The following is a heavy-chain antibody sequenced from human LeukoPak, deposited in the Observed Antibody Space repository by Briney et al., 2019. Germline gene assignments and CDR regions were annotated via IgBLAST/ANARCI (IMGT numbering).Heavy chain of an antibody. CDR1: GFTFSSYG. J-gene: IGHJ6*03. Sequence: GGSLRLSCAASGFTFSSYGMSWVRQAPGKGLEWVSAISGSGGSTYYADSVKGRFTISRDNSKNTLYLQMNSLRAEDTAVYYCASHGYSSGWYPVYYYYYMDVWGKGTTVTISS. V-gene: IGHV3-23*01. CDR3: ASHGYSSGWYPVYYYYYMDV. D-gene: IGHD6-19*01. CDR2: ISGSGGST.